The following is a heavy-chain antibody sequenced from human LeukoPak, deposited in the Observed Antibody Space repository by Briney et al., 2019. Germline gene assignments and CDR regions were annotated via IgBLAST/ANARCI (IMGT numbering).Heavy chain of an antibody. V-gene: IGHV4-59*08. J-gene: IGHJ3*02. CDR1: GGSISSYY. Sequence: PSETLSLTCTVSGGSISSYYWSWIRQPPGKGLEWMGYIYYSGSTNYTPSLTRRLTISVDTSKNQFSLNLSSVTAADTAVYYCARVLAYCRSTTRLWAFDIWGQGTMVTVSS. D-gene: IGHD2-2*01. CDR3: ARVLAYCRSTTRLWAFDI. CDR2: IYYSGST.